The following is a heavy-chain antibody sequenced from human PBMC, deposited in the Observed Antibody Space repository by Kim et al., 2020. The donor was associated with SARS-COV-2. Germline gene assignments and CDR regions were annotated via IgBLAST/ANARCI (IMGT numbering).Heavy chain of an antibody. CDR2: ISAYNGNT. J-gene: IGHJ4*02. Sequence: ASVKVSCKASGYTFTSYGISWVRQAPGQGLEWMGWISAYNGNTNYAQKLQGRVTMTTDTSTSTAYMELRSLRSDDTAVYYCARDILRRYGTTGTTRFDYWGQGTLVTVSS. D-gene: IGHD1-1*01. V-gene: IGHV1-18*04. CDR1: GYTFTSYG. CDR3: ARDILRRYGTTGTTRFDY.